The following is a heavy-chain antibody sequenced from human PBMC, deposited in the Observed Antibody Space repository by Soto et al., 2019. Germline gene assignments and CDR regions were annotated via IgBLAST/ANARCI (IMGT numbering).Heavy chain of an antibody. J-gene: IGHJ5*02. Sequence: EVQLVESGGALVQPGGSLRLSCTASGFKFDEYAMHWVRQAPGKGLEWVSGISWNSGSISYAASVRGRITISRDNAKNSLYLHINSLRPEDTALYYCANAYSSGWTTWFDPWGQGTLVTVSS. D-gene: IGHD6-19*01. V-gene: IGHV3-9*01. CDR3: ANAYSSGWTTWFDP. CDR2: ISWNSGSI. CDR1: GFKFDEYA.